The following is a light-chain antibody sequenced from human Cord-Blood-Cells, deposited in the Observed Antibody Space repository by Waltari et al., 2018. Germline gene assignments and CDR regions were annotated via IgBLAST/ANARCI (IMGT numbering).Light chain of an antibody. V-gene: IGKV1-39*01. J-gene: IGKJ1*01. Sequence: IEMHQPPPCLSASVGDRVNITGRASQIISSYLNWYQQKPGKAPKLLIYAASSLQSGVPSRFSGSGSGTDFTLTISSLQPEDFATYYCQQSYSTPGTFGQGTKVEIK. CDR3: QQSYSTPGT. CDR2: AAS. CDR1: QIISSY.